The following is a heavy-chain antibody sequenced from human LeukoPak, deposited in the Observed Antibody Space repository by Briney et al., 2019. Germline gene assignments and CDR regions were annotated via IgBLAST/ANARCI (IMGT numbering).Heavy chain of an antibody. CDR1: TSR. D-gene: IGHD3-22*01. Sequence: GASVKVSCKATSRISWVRQAPGQGREWMGWIGTYGGDTYYAQKFQGRITVTTDTSTSTVYMELRNLRSDDTAVYYCARDRWNFYDDSGYSRDFDSWGQGTLVSVSS. J-gene: IGHJ5*01. CDR2: IGTYGGDT. CDR3: ARDRWNFYDDSGYSRDFDS. V-gene: IGHV1-18*01.